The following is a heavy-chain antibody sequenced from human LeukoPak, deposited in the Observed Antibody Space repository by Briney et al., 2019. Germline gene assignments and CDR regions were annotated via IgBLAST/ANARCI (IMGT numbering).Heavy chain of an antibody. J-gene: IGHJ3*02. Sequence: GGSLRLSCAASGFTFSSYAMSGVRQAPGKGLEWGSGISGSGGSTYYADSVKGRFTISRDNSKNTLYLQMNSLRAEDTAVYYCAKDYYDSSGYPDAFDIWGQGTMVTVSS. CDR3: AKDYYDSSGYPDAFDI. D-gene: IGHD3-22*01. CDR1: GFTFSSYA. V-gene: IGHV3-23*01. CDR2: ISGSGGST.